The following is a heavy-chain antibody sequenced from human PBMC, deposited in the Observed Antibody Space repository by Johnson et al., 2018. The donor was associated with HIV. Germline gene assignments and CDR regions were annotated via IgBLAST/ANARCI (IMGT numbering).Heavy chain of an antibody. D-gene: IGHD6-13*01. CDR1: GFTFDDYG. CDR2: INWNGGST. CDR3: ARERYSSPGGHAFDI. Sequence: VQLVESGGGLVQPGGSLRLSCAASGFTFDDYGMSWVRQAPWKGLEWVSGINWNGGSTGYADSVKGRFTISRDNAKNSLYLQMNSLRAEDTALYYCARERYSSPGGHAFDIWGQGTMVTVSS. J-gene: IGHJ3*02. V-gene: IGHV3-20*04.